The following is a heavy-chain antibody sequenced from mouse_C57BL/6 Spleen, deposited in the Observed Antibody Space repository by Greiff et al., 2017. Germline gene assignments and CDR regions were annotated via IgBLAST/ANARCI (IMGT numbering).Heavy chain of an antibody. CDR3: ARSRDGYFPWFAY. Sequence: VHVKQSGPELVKPGASVKISCKASGYSFTDYNMNWVKQSNGKSLEWIGVINPNYGTTSYNQKFKGKATLTVDQSSSTAYMQLNSLTSEDSAVYYCARSRDGYFPWFAYWGQGTLVTVSA. V-gene: IGHV1-39*01. D-gene: IGHD2-3*01. CDR2: INPNYGTT. CDR1: GYSFTDYN. J-gene: IGHJ3*01.